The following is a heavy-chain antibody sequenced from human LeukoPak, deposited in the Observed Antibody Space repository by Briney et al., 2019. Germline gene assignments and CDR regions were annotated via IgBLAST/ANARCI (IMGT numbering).Heavy chain of an antibody. D-gene: IGHD3-10*01. V-gene: IGHV3-7*01. CDR3: ARDLWFGELLYYYYYGMDV. Sequence: GGSLRLSCAASGFTFSSYWMSWVRQAPGKGLGWVANIKQDGSEKYYVDSVKGRFTISRDNAKNSLYLQMNSLRAEDTAVYYCARDLWFGELLYYYYYGMDVWGQGTTVTVSS. CDR1: GFTFSSYW. CDR2: IKQDGSEK. J-gene: IGHJ6*02.